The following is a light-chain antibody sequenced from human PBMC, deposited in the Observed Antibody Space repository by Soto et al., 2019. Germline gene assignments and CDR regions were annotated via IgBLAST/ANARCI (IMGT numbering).Light chain of an antibody. Sequence: DIQMTKAPSSLSASVGDRVTITCRAGQTVMSYVHWYQQKQGKAPKLLIYVGSYLHSGVPSRFSGGGSGTEFTLTITHLQPEDSATYYCQQTHRLPLTFGGGTTVQIK. CDR2: VGS. CDR1: QTVMSY. CDR3: QQTHRLPLT. J-gene: IGKJ4*01. V-gene: IGKV1-39*01.